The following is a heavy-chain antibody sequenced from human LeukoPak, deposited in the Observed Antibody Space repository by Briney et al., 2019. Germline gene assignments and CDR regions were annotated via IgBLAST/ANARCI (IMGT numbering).Heavy chain of an antibody. V-gene: IGHV4-59*01. CDR2: IYYSGST. J-gene: IGHJ5*02. Sequence: SETLSLTCTVSGGSISSYYWSWIRQPPGKGLEWIGYIYYSGSTNYNPSLKSRVTISVDTSKNQFSLKLSSVTAADTAVYYCARGQNYYGSGRWFDPWGQGTLVTVSS. D-gene: IGHD3-10*01. CDR1: GGSISSYY. CDR3: ARGQNYYGSGRWFDP.